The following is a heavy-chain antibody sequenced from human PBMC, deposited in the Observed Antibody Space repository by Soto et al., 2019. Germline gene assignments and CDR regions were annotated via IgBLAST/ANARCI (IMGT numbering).Heavy chain of an antibody. CDR3: ARDVAPSMITFGGVIAPHFDY. Sequence: GGSLRLSCAASGFTFCSYSMNWVRQAPGKGLEWVSSISSSSSYIYYADSVKGRFTISRDSAKNSLYLQMNSLRAEDTAVYYCARDVAPSMITFGGVIAPHFDYWGQGTLVTVSS. CDR2: ISSSSSYI. J-gene: IGHJ4*02. V-gene: IGHV3-21*01. D-gene: IGHD3-16*02. CDR1: GFTFCSYS.